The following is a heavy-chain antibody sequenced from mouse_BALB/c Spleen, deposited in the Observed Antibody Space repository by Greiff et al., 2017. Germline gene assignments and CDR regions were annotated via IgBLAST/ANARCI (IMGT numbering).Heavy chain of an antibody. V-gene: IGHV3-6*02. J-gene: IGHJ4*01. D-gene: IGHD2-4*01. CDR3: AAMITTSYAMDY. CDR1: GYSITSGYY. CDR2: ISYDGSN. Sequence: EVQLVESGPGLVKPSQSLSLTCSVTGYSITSGYYWNWIRQFPGNKLEWMGYISYDGSNNYNPSLKNRISITRDTSKNQFFLKLNSVTTEDTATYYCAAMITTSYAMDYWGQGTSVTVSS.